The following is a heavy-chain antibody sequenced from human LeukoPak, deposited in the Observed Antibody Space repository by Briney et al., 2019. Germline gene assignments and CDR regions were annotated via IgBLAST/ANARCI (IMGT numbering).Heavy chain of an antibody. CDR1: GFTFSTYA. CDR2: ISYDGSYR. V-gene: IGHV3-30*18. D-gene: IGHD2-2*01. J-gene: IGHJ4*02. CDR3: ANSYVVVPAATFDY. Sequence: GGSLRLSCAASGFTFSTYAMHWVRQAPGKGLEWVAVISYDGSYRYYSDSVRDQFTISRDNSKNTLYLQMNSLRAEDTAVYYCANSYVVVPAATFDYWGQGTLVTVSS.